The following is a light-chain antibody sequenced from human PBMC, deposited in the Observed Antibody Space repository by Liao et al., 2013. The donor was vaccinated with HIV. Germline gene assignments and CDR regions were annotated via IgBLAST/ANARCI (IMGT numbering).Light chain of an antibody. CDR2: HAS. CDR3: QLWDSSSDHPYV. CDR1: NIGRKT. Sequence: SYVLTQPPSVSVAPGKTASITCGGNNIGRKTVHWYQQKPGQAPVLLIYHASDRPSGIPERFSGSNSGNTATLTISRVEPGDEADYYCQLWDSSSDHPYVFGTGTQVTVL. J-gene: IGLJ1*01. V-gene: IGLV3-21*01.